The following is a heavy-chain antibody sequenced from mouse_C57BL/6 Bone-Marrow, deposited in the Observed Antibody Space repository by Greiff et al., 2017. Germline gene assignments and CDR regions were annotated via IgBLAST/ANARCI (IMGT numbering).Heavy chain of an antibody. Sequence: QVQLQQPGAELVKPGASVKLSCKASGYTFTSYWMQWVKQRPGQGLEWIGEIDPSDSYTNYNQKFKGKATLTVDTSSSTAYMQLSSLTSEDSAVYYCARGSNYPYYAMDYWGQGTSVTVSS. D-gene: IGHD2-5*01. CDR1: GYTFTSYW. CDR3: ARGSNYPYYAMDY. CDR2: IDPSDSYT. J-gene: IGHJ4*01. V-gene: IGHV1-50*01.